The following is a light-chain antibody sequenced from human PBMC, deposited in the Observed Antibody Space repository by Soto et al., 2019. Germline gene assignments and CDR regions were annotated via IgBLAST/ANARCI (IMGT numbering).Light chain of an antibody. CDR2: KAS. V-gene: IGKV1-5*03. J-gene: IGKJ1*01. CDR3: QQYNS. CDR1: QSISSW. Sequence: DIQVTQSPSTLSASVGDRVTITCRASQSISSWLAWYQQKPGKAPKLLIYKASSLESGVPSRFSGSGSGTEFTLTISSLQPDDFATYYCQQYNSFGQGTKVDIK.